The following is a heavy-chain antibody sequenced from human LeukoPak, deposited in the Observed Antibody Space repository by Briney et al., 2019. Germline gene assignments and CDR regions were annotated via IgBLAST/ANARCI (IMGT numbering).Heavy chain of an antibody. J-gene: IGHJ4*02. Sequence: PGGSLRLSCAASGFTFSSHWMHWVRHTPGKGLVWVSRIDNDGSSTVYADSVKGRFTISRDNAKNTLYLQMNSLRAEDTPVYYCARGLQELELRRDYWGQGTLVTVSS. D-gene: IGHD1-26*01. CDR2: IDNDGSST. CDR3: ARGLQELELRRDY. V-gene: IGHV3-74*01. CDR1: GFTFSSHW.